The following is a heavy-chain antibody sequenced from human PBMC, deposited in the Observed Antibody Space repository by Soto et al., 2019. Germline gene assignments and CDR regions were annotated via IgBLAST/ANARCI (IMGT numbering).Heavy chain of an antibody. D-gene: IGHD3-10*01. Sequence: SETLSLTCIVSGVSISSCYCTWIRQSPGKGLEWIGYIYHSGLRNYSASLQSRVTISVDTSKNQFSLKLSSVTAADTAVYYCARLIHGEGTNEDYYYYMDVWGKGTTVTVSS. V-gene: IGHV4-59*08. J-gene: IGHJ6*03. CDR1: GVSISSCY. CDR2: IYHSGLR. CDR3: ARLIHGEGTNEDYYYYMDV.